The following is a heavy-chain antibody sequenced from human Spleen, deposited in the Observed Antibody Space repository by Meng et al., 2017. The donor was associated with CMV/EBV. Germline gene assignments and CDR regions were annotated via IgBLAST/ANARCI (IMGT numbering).Heavy chain of an antibody. J-gene: IGHJ4*02. D-gene: IGHD2/OR15-2a*01. CDR1: GFRVGSEY. CDR2: IYSGGIT. Sequence: SRTLSCAASGFRVGSEYMSWVRQAPGRGLEWVSLIYSGGITRYSDSVKGRFTISRDSSKNTLFLQMNSLRAEDTAVYYCAGNSESRHWGQGTLVTVSS. CDR3: AGNSESRH. V-gene: IGHV3-53*01.